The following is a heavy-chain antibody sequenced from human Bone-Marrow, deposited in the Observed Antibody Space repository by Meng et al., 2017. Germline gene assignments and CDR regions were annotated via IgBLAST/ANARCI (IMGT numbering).Heavy chain of an antibody. CDR2: IDPRSGGT. Sequence: QVRLGQSGALWKNPGSTVKVSCNPSGYSFSACWLHWGRQAPGQGLEWMGRIDPRSGGTQYAQRFQGRVTMTGDTSISTAYMELSGLRSDDTAMYYCARDEDISAAGKLFGDYWGQGTLVTVSS. CDR1: GYSFSACW. CDR3: ARDEDISAAGKLFGDY. V-gene: IGHV1-2*06. D-gene: IGHD6-13*01. J-gene: IGHJ4*02.